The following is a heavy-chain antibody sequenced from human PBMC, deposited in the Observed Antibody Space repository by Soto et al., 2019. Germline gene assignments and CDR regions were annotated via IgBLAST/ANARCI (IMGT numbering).Heavy chain of an antibody. Sequence: GGSLRLSCAASGFTFSNYVMSWVRQAPGKGLEWVSAISGSGGDTNYADSVKGRFTISRDNAKNSLYLQMNSLRAEDTAVYYCARDNPKYSSSWYRYYYGMDVWGQGTTVTVSS. J-gene: IGHJ6*02. CDR3: ARDNPKYSSSWYRYYYGMDV. D-gene: IGHD6-13*01. CDR2: ISGSGGDT. V-gene: IGHV3-21*01. CDR1: GFTFSNYV.